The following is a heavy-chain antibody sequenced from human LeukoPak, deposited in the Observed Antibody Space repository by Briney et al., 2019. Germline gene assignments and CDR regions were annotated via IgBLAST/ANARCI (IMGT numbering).Heavy chain of an antibody. D-gene: IGHD2-21*02. J-gene: IGHJ5*02. V-gene: IGHV1-69*06. CDR1: GGTFISYA. Sequence: ASVKVSFKASGGTFISYAISWVRQAPGQGLEWMGGIIPIFGTANYAQKFQGRVTITADKSTSTAYMELSSLRSEDTAVYYCARDLAYCGGDCRNWFDPWGQGTLVTVSS. CDR2: IIPIFGTA. CDR3: ARDLAYCGGDCRNWFDP.